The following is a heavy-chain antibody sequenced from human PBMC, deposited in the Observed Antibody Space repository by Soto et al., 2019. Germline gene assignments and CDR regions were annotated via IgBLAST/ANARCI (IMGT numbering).Heavy chain of an antibody. Sequence: TLSLTCTVSGGSISSYYWSWIRQPPGKALEWLALIYWDDDKRYSPSLKSRLTITKDTSKNQVVLTMTNMDPVDTATYYCAHRRVSSGSNWFDPWGQGTLVTVSS. CDR2: IYWDDDK. V-gene: IGHV2-5*08. CDR1: GGSISSYYW. CDR3: AHRRVSSGSNWFDP. J-gene: IGHJ5*02. D-gene: IGHD3-22*01.